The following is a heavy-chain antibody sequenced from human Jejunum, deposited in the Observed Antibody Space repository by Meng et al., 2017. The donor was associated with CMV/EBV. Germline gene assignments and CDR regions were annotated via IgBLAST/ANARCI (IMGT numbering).Heavy chain of an antibody. CDR1: GFKVTRMD. V-gene: IGHV3-53*01. D-gene: IGHD1-26*01. Sequence: GFKVTRMDLSWVRPAPGKGLEWVSTIYTGGSTFYTDSVEGRFAISRDTSKNTLYLQMNSLRPEDTAIYYCAKGEGRPHYYFDYWGQGTRVTVSS. CDR2: IYTGGST. J-gene: IGHJ4*02. CDR3: AKGEGRPHYYFDY.